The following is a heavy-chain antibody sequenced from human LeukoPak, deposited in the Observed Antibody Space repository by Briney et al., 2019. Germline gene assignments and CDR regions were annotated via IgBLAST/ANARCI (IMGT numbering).Heavy chain of an antibody. CDR1: GFTFSAFA. CDR2: ITGGGNSV. Sequence: GGSLRLSCAASGFTFSAFAMTWVRQAPGKAPEWVSSITGGGNSVFYADSVKGRFTISRENSKNTLYLQMSSLRAEDTAVYYCAKDHSDYPSFFDYWGQGTLVTVSS. D-gene: IGHD5-12*01. J-gene: IGHJ4*02. V-gene: IGHV3-23*01. CDR3: AKDHSDYPSFFDY.